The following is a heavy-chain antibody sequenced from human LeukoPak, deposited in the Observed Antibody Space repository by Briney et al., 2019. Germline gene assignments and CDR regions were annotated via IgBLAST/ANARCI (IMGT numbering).Heavy chain of an antibody. CDR1: GFTFSSYG. CDR2: ISYDGSNK. CDR3: AKTGFQWGDYFYYMDV. D-gene: IGHD1-14*01. J-gene: IGHJ6*03. V-gene: IGHV3-30*18. Sequence: GGSLRLSCAASGFTFSSYGMHWVRQAPGKGLEWVAVISYDGSNKYYADSVKGQFTISRDNSKNTLYFQMNSLIYEDTAVYYCAKTGFQWGDYFYYMDVWGEGTTVTVSS.